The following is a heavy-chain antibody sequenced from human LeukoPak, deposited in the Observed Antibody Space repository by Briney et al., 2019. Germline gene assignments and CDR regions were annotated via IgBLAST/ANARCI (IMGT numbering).Heavy chain of an antibody. V-gene: IGHV1-69*01. CDR2: IIPIFGTA. CDR3: ARDIRYAPLAYCGGDCSTDAFDI. D-gene: IGHD2-21*01. Sequence: SVKVSCTASGGTFSSYAISWVRQAPGQGLEWMGGIIPIFGTANYAQKFQGRVTITADESTSTAYMELSSLRSEDTAVYYCARDIRYAPLAYCGGDCSTDAFDIWGQGTMVTVSS. J-gene: IGHJ3*02. CDR1: GGTFSSYA.